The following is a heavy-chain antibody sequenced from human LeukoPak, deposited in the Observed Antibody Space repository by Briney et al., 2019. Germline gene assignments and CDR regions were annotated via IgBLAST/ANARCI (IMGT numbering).Heavy chain of an antibody. V-gene: IGHV3-21*06. CDR3: AGLYDILTGAFDY. CDR1: GFTFTRFN. D-gene: IGHD3-9*01. Sequence: GGSLRLSCASSGFTFTRFNMNWVRQAPGKGLELVSSITTSGTYIYYADSVKGRFTISRDNAKNSLYLQMNSLRAEDTAIYYCAGLYDILTGAFDYWGQGTLVTVSS. J-gene: IGHJ4*02. CDR2: ITTSGTYI.